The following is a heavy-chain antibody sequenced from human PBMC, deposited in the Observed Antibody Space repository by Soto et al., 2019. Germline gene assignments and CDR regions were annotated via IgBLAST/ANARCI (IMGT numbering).Heavy chain of an antibody. CDR1: GFTFSSYA. CDR3: AKMSSSATFDY. V-gene: IGHV3-23*01. CDR2: ISGSDDST. J-gene: IGHJ4*02. Sequence: EVQLLESGGGLVQPGESLRLSCAASGFTFSSYAMSWVRQAPGKGLEWVSVISGSDDSTYYADSVKGRFTLPRDNSKNTLYLQMNSLRAEDTAVYYCAKMSSSATFDYWGQGTLVTVSS. D-gene: IGHD6-6*01.